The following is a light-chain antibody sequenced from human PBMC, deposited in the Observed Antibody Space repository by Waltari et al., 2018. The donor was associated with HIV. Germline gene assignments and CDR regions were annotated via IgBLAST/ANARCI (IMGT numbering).Light chain of an antibody. V-gene: IGKV1-12*01. CDR2: SAF. CDR1: RDISTS. Sequence: DIQMARSPFTVSPFVEATVPPTCRASRDISTSLAWYQVKPGRAPNLLIYSAFQLETGVPSRFGGAGSGTEFTLTITSLQPEDFATYYCQQGDSFPHTFGGGTRVDMK. CDR3: QQGDSFPHT. J-gene: IGKJ4*01.